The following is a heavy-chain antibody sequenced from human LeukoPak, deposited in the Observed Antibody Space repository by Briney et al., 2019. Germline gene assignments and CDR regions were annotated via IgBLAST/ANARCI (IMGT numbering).Heavy chain of an antibody. D-gene: IGHD6-19*01. Sequence: SETLSLTCAVYGGSFSGYSWSWIRQPPGKGLEWIGEINHSGSTNYNPSLKSRVTISIDTSERRFSLKLSSVTAADTAVYYCARGVRVAVAHPHVDYWGQGSRVTVSS. CDR1: GGSFSGYS. V-gene: IGHV4-34*01. CDR2: INHSGST. J-gene: IGHJ4*02. CDR3: ARGVRVAVAHPHVDY.